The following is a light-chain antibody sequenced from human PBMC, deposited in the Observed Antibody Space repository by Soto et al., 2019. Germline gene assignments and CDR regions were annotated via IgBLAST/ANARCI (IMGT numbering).Light chain of an antibody. CDR2: EVS. CDR3: SSYAGGGYV. V-gene: IGLV2-8*01. CDR1: SRDVGGHNY. J-gene: IGLJ1*01. Sequence: QPVLTQPPSASGSPGQSVTISCTGTSRDVGGHNYVSWYQQHPGKAPKFMIYEVSKRPSGVPDRFSGSKSGNTASLTVSGLQAEDEADYYCSSYAGGGYVFGTGTKLTVL.